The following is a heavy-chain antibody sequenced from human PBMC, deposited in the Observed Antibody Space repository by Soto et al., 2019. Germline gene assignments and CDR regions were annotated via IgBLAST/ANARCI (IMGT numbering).Heavy chain of an antibody. CDR1: GGSITTYY. V-gene: IGHV4-59*01. CDR3: ARAWEDTSWLDP. Sequence: SETLSLTCTVSGGSITTYYWSWIRQPPGKGLEWIGYIYYSGSTNYNPSLKSRITISVDTSKTQFSLKLSSVTAADTAVYYCARAWEDTSWLDPWGQGTLVTVSS. J-gene: IGHJ5*02. CDR2: IYYSGST. D-gene: IGHD1-26*01.